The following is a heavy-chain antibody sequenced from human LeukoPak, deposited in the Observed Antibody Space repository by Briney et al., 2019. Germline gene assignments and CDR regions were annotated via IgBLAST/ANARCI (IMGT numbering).Heavy chain of an antibody. CDR3: AREASGNYHVFDS. Sequence: GGSLRLSCEASGFSFSNCFMSWIRQAPGKGLEWVSYITNSGRSTNYADAVKGRFTISRDNAKKSIYLEMTDLRAEDTGVYYCAREASGNYHVFDSWGQGTLVTVSS. J-gene: IGHJ4*02. D-gene: IGHD1-26*01. CDR2: ITNSGRST. CDR1: GFSFSNCF. V-gene: IGHV3-11*04.